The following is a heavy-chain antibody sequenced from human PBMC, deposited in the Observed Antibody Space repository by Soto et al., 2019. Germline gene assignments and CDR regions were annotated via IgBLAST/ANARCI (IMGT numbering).Heavy chain of an antibody. CDR3: ARELTFGGVIVRRAFDY. CDR1: GGSFSGYY. CDR2: INHSGST. V-gene: IGHV4-34*01. Sequence: PSETLSLTCAVYGGSFSGYYWSWIRQPPGKGLEWIGEINHSGSTNYNPSLKSRVTISVDTSKNQFSLKLSSVTAADTAVYYCARELTFGGVIVRRAFDYWGQGTLVTV. D-gene: IGHD3-16*02. J-gene: IGHJ4*02.